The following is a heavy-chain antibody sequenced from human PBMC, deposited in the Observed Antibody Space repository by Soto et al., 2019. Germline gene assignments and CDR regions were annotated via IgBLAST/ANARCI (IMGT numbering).Heavy chain of an antibody. CDR2: VDSAGSGT. Sequence: GGSLRLSCVASGITFSGFWMHWVRQVPGKGLVWVARVDSAGSGTSYADSVKGQFTISRDNAKNTLSLQMDSLRVEDTALYYCATVFEHWGQGIPVTVS. CDR1: GITFSGFW. J-gene: IGHJ4*02. V-gene: IGHV3-74*01. CDR3: ATVFEH.